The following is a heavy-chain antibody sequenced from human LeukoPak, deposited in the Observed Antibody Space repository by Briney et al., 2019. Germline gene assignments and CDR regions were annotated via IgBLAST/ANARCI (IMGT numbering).Heavy chain of an antibody. CDR2: IRSDGNDK. D-gene: IGHD4-11*01. CDR1: GFIFDYYG. J-gene: IGHJ3*01. V-gene: IGHV3-30*02. CDR3: AKDRTPVYGNFDVDAFDV. Sequence: PGGSLRLSCAASGFIFDYYGMHWVRQGPGTGLEWVAFIRSDGNDKYYGDSVKGRFTISRDISKNTLYLQMISLRAEDTGVYYCAKDRTPVYGNFDVDAFDVWAQGTVVTVSS.